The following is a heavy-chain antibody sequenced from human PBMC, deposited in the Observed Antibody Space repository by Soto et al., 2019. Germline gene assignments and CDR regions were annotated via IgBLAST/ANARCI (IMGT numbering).Heavy chain of an antibody. Sequence: EVQLVESGGGSVQPGGSLRLSCEASGFTFSSYWMHWVRQSPGKGLMWVSRISSDGSSTSYGDSVKGRFTVSRDNAKNTLYLQMSSLRAEDTAIYYCARRGAATGLKYWGQGTLVSVSS. D-gene: IGHD3-9*01. CDR2: ISSDGSST. J-gene: IGHJ4*02. V-gene: IGHV3-74*02. CDR3: ARRGAATGLKY. CDR1: GFTFSSYW.